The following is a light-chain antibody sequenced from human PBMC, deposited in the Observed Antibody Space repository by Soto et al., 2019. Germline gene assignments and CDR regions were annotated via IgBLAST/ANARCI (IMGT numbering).Light chain of an antibody. V-gene: IGKV1-8*01. CDR3: QQYYSYPYT. Sequence: AIRMTQSPSSFSASTGDRVTITCRASQGISSYLAWYQQKPGKDPKLLIYAASTFQSGVPSRFSGSGSGTDFTLTISCLQSEDFATYYCQQYYSYPYTFGQGTKLEIK. CDR1: QGISSY. J-gene: IGKJ2*01. CDR2: AAS.